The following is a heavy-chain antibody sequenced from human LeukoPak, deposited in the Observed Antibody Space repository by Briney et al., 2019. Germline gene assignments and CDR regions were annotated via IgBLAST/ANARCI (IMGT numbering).Heavy chain of an antibody. CDR3: ALQTRYCTNGVCSDY. J-gene: IGHJ4*02. CDR2: IIPILGIA. V-gene: IGHV1-69*04. Sequence: SVKVSCKASGGTFSSYAVSWVRQAPGQGLEWMGRIIPILGIANYAQKFQGRVTVTADKSTSTAYMELSSLRSEDTAVYYCALQTRYCTNGVCSDYWGQGTLVTVSS. D-gene: IGHD2-8*01. CDR1: GGTFSSYA.